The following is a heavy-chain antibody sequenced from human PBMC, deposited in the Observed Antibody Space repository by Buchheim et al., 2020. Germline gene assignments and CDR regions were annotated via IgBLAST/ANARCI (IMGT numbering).Heavy chain of an antibody. J-gene: IGHJ4*02. Sequence: QLQLQESGPGLVKPSETLSLTCSVSGGSISRTIYYWGWIRQPPGKGLEWIGEIYHSGSTNYNPSLKSRVTISVDKSKNQFSLKLSSVTAADTAVYYCARSIAAAGIPDWGQGTL. CDR1: GGSISRTIYY. D-gene: IGHD6-13*01. V-gene: IGHV4-39*07. CDR2: IYHSGST. CDR3: ARSIAAAGIPD.